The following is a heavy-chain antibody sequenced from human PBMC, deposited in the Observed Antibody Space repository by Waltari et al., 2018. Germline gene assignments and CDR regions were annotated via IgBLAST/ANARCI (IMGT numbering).Heavy chain of an antibody. CDR3: ARDDYGDSLRY. J-gene: IGHJ4*02. V-gene: IGHV4-59*01. CDR2: IYYSGST. Sequence: QVQLQESGPGLVKPSETLSLTCTVSGGSISSYYWSWIRQPPGKGLEWIGYIYYSGSTNSNPSRKSRVTISVDTSKNQFSLKLSSVTAADTAVYYCARDDYGDSLRYWGQGTLVTVSS. CDR1: GGSISSYY. D-gene: IGHD4-17*01.